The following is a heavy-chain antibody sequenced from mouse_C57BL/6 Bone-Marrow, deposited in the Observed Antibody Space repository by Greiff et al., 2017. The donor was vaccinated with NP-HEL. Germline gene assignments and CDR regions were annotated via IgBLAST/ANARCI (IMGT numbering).Heavy chain of an antibody. Sequence: EVKLMESGPGLVKPSQSLSLTCSVSGYSITSGYYWNWIRQFPGNKLEWMGFISYDGSNNYNPTLKDHIPITLDTSNTQVFLKLNTVTTEDTAAYYCARAYDSSGWFAYWGQGTLVTVSA. CDR2: ISYDGSN. CDR3: ARAYDSSGWFAY. D-gene: IGHD1-1*01. CDR1: GYSITSGYY. J-gene: IGHJ3*01. V-gene: IGHV3-6*01.